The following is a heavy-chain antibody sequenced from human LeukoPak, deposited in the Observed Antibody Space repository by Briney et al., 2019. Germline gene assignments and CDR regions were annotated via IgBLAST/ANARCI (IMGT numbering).Heavy chain of an antibody. CDR3: TRDLPYSSGWYVGN. V-gene: IGHV4-38-2*02. CDR2: IYHSGST. D-gene: IGHD6-19*01. J-gene: IGHJ4*02. CDR1: GYSISSGYF. Sequence: SETLSFTCGVSGYSISSGYFWGWIRQPPGKGEEGIGSIYHSGSTYYNPSLESRVTISVDTSNNQFSLKVSSVIAADTAVYYCTRDLPYSSGWYVGNWGQGTLVTVSS.